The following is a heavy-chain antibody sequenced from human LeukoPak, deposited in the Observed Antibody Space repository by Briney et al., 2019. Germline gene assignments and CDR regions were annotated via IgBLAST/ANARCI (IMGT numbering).Heavy chain of an antibody. CDR1: GYSFTSYW. CDR2: IFPRDSDT. Sequence: GESLKISCKGSGYSFTSYWIGWVRQMPGKGLEWMGIIFPRDSDTRYSPSFQGQVTISADRSISTAYLQWSSLKASGTAMYYCARAPSLVRGVRFDYWGQGTLVTVSS. D-gene: IGHD3-10*01. V-gene: IGHV5-51*01. CDR3: ARAPSLVRGVRFDY. J-gene: IGHJ4*02.